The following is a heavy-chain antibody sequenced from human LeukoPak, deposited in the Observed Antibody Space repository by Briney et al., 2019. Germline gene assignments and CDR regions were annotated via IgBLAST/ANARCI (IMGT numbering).Heavy chain of an antibody. D-gene: IGHD3-22*01. V-gene: IGHV3-30*18. CDR2: ISYDGSNK. CDR3: AKDGDSSGYYYSGFDY. Sequence: GGSLRLSCAASGFTFSSYGMHWVRQAPGKGLEWVAGISYDGSNKYYADSVKGRFTISRDNSKNTLYLQMNSLRAEDTAVYYCAKDGDSSGYYYSGFDYWGQGTLVTVSS. CDR1: GFTFSSYG. J-gene: IGHJ4*02.